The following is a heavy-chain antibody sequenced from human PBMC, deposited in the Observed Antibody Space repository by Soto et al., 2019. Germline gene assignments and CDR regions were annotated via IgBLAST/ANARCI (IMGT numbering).Heavy chain of an antibody. CDR3: ARDKINGLFDY. CDR1: GGSIGSTTHY. J-gene: IGHJ4*02. Sequence: PSETLSLTCTVSGGSIGSTTHYWGWIRQPPGKGLEWIGKIYYSGSTYYNPSLKSRVTISVDTSKSQFSLKLTSVTAADTAVYYCARDKINGLFDYWGQGTLVTVSS. CDR2: IYYSGST. V-gene: IGHV4-39*07.